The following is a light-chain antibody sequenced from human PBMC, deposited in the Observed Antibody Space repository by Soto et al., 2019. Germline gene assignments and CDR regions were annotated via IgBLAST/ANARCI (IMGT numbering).Light chain of an antibody. CDR1: SSDVGGYNY. V-gene: IGLV2-8*01. CDR3: SSDAGSNNYV. Sequence: QSVLTQPPSASGSPGQSVTISCTGTSSDVGGYNYVSWYQQHPGKAPNLMIYEVSKRPSGVPDRFSGSKSGNTASLTVSGLEAEDEEDDYCSSDAGSNNYVFGGGTKVTGL. CDR2: EVS. J-gene: IGLJ2*01.